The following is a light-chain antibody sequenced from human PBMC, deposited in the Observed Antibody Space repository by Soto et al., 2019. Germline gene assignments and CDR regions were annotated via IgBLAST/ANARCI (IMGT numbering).Light chain of an antibody. V-gene: IGLV2-14*01. CDR1: SSDVGGYNY. J-gene: IGLJ7*01. CDR3: SSYTSSSTLEV. Sequence: QSVLTQPASVSGSPGQSITISCTGTSSDVGGYNYVSWYQQHPGKAPKLMIYEVSNRPSGVSNHFSGSKSGNTASLTISGLQAEDEADYYCSSYTSSSTLEVFGGGTQLTVL. CDR2: EVS.